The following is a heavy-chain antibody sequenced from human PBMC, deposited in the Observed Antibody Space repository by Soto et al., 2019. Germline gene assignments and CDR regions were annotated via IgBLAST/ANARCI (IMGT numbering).Heavy chain of an antibody. D-gene: IGHD3-10*01. J-gene: IGHJ6*01. CDR1: GFTFSSYS. Sequence: EVQLVESGGGLVQPGGSLRLSCAASGFTFSSYSMNWVRQAPGKGLEWVSYISSSSSTIYYADSVKGRFIISRDNGKNSLYLQMNSLRAEDTAVYYCARVYYGSGSYGMDVCGQGTTVTVSS. CDR3: ARVYYGSGSYGMDV. CDR2: ISSSSSTI. V-gene: IGHV3-48*01.